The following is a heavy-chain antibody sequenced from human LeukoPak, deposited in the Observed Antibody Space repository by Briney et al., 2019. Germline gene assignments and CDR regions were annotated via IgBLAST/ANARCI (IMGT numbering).Heavy chain of an antibody. J-gene: IGHJ4*02. Sequence: SEILSLTCEVSGYSIGSGYYWGWIRQPPGKGLEWIGSMYHSGSTYYNPSLQSRVTLSADTSNNQFSLRLTSVTAADTAVYHCVRLAQCVGSSCFAVHFWGQGTLVHVS. CDR2: MYHSGST. CDR1: GYSIGSGYY. CDR3: VRLAQCVGSSCFAVHF. D-gene: IGHD2-2*01. V-gene: IGHV4-38-2*01.